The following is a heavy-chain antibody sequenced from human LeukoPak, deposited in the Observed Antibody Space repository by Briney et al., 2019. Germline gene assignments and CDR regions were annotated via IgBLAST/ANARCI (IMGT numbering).Heavy chain of an antibody. CDR3: ASSTVTTYNYFDY. Sequence: PGGSLRLSCAASGFTFSSYWMHWVRQAPGKGLVWVSHINSDGSSTSYADSVKGRFTISRDNAKNTLYLQMNSLRAEDTAVYYCASSTVTTYNYFDYWGQGTLVTVSS. J-gene: IGHJ4*02. CDR1: GFTFSSYW. CDR2: INSDGSST. D-gene: IGHD4-11*01. V-gene: IGHV3-74*01.